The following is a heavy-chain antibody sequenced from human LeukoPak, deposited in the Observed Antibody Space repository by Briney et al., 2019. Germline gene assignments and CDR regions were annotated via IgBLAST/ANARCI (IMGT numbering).Heavy chain of an antibody. J-gene: IGHJ4*02. Sequence: GGSLRLSCAASGFPFRSYGMHWVRQAPGKGLEWVARLVYDERNDYANSVKGRFTISRDNSKNMLYLQMDNLRVDDTAMYYCARDPSAAYDFWGQGILVTVSS. D-gene: IGHD2-21*01. CDR1: GFPFRSYG. V-gene: IGHV3-33*01. CDR3: ARDPSAAYDF. CDR2: LVYDERN.